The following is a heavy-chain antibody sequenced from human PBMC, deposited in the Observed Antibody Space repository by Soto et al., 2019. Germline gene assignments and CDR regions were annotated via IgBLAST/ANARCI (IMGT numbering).Heavy chain of an antibody. CDR3: AKDPNSYDFLPTLLGWFDP. CDR2: ISGSGGST. Sequence: GGSLRLSCAASGFTFSSYAMSWVRQAPGKGLEWVSAISGSGGSTYYADSVKGRFTISGDNSKNTLYLQMNSLRAEDRAVYYCAKDPNSYDFLPTLLGWFDPWGQGTLVTVSS. J-gene: IGHJ5*02. D-gene: IGHD3-3*01. V-gene: IGHV3-23*01. CDR1: GFTFSSYA.